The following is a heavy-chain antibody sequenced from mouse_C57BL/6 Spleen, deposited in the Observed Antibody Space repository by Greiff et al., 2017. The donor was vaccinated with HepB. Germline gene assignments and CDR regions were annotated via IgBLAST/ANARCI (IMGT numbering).Heavy chain of an antibody. V-gene: IGHV5-4*03. CDR3: AATVAPHYYAMDY. D-gene: IGHD1-1*01. CDR1: GFTFSSYA. CDR2: ISDGGSYT. Sequence: EVKLMESGGGLVKPGGSLKLSCAASGFTFSSYAMSWVRQTPEKRLEWVATISDGGSYTYYPDNVKGRFTISRDNAKNNLYLQMSHLKSEDTAMYYCAATVAPHYYAMDYWGQGTSVTVSS. J-gene: IGHJ4*01.